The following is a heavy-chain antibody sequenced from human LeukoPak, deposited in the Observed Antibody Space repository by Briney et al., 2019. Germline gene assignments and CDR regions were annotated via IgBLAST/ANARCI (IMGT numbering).Heavy chain of an antibody. CDR1: GGTFSSYA. Sequence: GSSVKVSCKASGGTFSSYAISWVRQAPGQGLEWMGGIIPIFGTANCAQKFQGRVTITADESTSTAYMELSSLRSEDTAVYYCARGPIAAAHDWYFDLWGRGTLVTVSS. CDR2: IIPIFGTA. D-gene: IGHD6-13*01. V-gene: IGHV1-69*01. CDR3: ARGPIAAAHDWYFDL. J-gene: IGHJ2*01.